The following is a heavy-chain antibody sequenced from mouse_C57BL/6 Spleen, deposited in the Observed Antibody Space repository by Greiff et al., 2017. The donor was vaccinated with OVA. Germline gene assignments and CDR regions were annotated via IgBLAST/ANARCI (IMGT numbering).Heavy chain of an antibody. Sequence: VQLQQSGPELVKPGASVKISCKASGYTFTDYYMNWVKQSHGKSLEWIGDINPNNGGTSYNQKFKGKATLTVDKSSSTAYMELRSLTSEDSAVYYCARGSSLGLGYFDYWGQGTTLTVSS. CDR1: GYTFTDYY. CDR2: INPNNGGT. CDR3: ARGSSLGLGYFDY. D-gene: IGHD4-1*01. V-gene: IGHV1-26*01. J-gene: IGHJ2*01.